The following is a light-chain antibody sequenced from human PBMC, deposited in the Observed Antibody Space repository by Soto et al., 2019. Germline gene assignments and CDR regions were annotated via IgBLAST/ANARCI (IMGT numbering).Light chain of an antibody. V-gene: IGLV2-14*01. J-gene: IGLJ2*01. Sequence: QSALTQPASVSGSPGQSITISCTAASTDVATFNYVAWYQQYPGKAPKLIIYEVINRPSGVSNRFSGSKSGNMASLIISGLEAEDEADYYCISYTSASSLVFGGGTKVTVL. CDR2: EVI. CDR3: ISYTSASSLV. CDR1: STDVATFNY.